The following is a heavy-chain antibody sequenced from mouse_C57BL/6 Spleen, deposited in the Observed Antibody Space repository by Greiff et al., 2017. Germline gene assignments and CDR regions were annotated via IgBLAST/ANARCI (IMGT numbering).Heavy chain of an antibody. D-gene: IGHD2-5*01. CDR2: INPNYGTT. J-gene: IGHJ4*01. CDR3: ATCYSNYLYYYAMDY. V-gene: IGHV1-39*01. Sequence: VQLQQSGPELAKPGASVKISCKASGYSFTDYNMNWVKQSNGKSLEWIGVINPNYGTTSYNQKFKGKATLTADQSSSTAYMQLNILTSEDSAVYYCATCYSNYLYYYAMDYWGQGTSVTVSS. CDR1: GYSFTDYN.